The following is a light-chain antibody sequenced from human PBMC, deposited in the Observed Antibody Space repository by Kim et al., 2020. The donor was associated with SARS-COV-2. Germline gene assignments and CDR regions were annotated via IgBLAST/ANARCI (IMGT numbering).Light chain of an antibody. CDR1: SLRSYY. CDR3: NSRDSSGNPVV. V-gene: IGLV3-19*01. CDR2: GKN. J-gene: IGLJ2*01. Sequence: SSELTQDPAVSVALGQTVRITCQGDSLRSYYASWYQQKPGQAPVLVIYGKNNRPSGIPDRFSGSSSGTTASLTITGAQAEDEAAYYCNSRDSSGNPVVFG.